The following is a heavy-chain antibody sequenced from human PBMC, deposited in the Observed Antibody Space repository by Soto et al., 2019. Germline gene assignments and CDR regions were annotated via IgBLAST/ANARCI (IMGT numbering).Heavy chain of an antibody. Sequence: QVQLVQSGAEVKKPGSSVKVSCKAPGGTSSSYAIIWVRQAPGQGLEWMGEIIPEFARANYAQKFQGRVTITADESTSTAYMELGSLTSDDTAGYYCAREAMPHSSGWHYWGQGTLVTVSS. CDR1: GGTSSSYA. V-gene: IGHV1-69*12. D-gene: IGHD6-19*01. CDR2: IIPEFARA. CDR3: AREAMPHSSGWHY. J-gene: IGHJ4*02.